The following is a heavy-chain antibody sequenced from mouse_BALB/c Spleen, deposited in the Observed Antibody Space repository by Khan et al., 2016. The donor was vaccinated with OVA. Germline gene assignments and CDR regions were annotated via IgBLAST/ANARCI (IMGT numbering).Heavy chain of an antibody. J-gene: IGHJ4*01. D-gene: IGHD3-3*01. V-gene: IGHV1-18*01. CDR2: INPKNGDT. Sequence: EVQLQQSGPELVKPGATVKISCKTSGYTFPEYTVHWVKQTLGKSLDWIGVINPKNGDTAYNQNFKGQATFTVDTSSSTAYLEFSRLTSEASAAYYCERDAGRYWGQGTSVTVAS. CDR1: GYTFPEYT. CDR3: ERDAGRY.